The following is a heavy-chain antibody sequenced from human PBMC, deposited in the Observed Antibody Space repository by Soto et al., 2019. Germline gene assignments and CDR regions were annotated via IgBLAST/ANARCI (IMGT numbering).Heavy chain of an antibody. J-gene: IGHJ6*01. CDR3: AMAPPGIVEVPAAIQGYGMDV. V-gene: IGHV4-30-4*01. Sequence: PWETLSLTCTVSGGSISCGDYYWSRIRPPPGKGLEWIGYIYYSGSTYYNPSLKSRVTILLDTSKNLCSLKLSSVAAAATAVYYCAMAPPGIVEVPAAIQGYGMDVWGQGTTFTV. CDR1: GGSISCGDYY. CDR2: IYYSGST. D-gene: IGHD2-2*02.